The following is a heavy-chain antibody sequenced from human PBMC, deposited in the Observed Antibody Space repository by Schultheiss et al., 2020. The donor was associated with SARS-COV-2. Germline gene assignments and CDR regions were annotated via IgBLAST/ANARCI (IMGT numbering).Heavy chain of an antibody. V-gene: IGHV3-33*06. CDR2: IWYDGSNK. Sequence: GGSLRLSCAASGFTFSSYGMHWVRQAPGKGLEWVAVIWYDGSNKYYADYVRGRFTISRDNSKNTLYLQMNSLRAEDTAVYYCAKDPYSSSWSGSGYWGQGTLVTVAS. D-gene: IGHD6-13*01. CDR3: AKDPYSSSWSGSGY. CDR1: GFTFSSYG. J-gene: IGHJ4*02.